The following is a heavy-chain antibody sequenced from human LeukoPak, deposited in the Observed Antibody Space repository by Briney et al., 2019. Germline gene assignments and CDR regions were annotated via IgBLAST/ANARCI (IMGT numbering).Heavy chain of an antibody. CDR3: AKDDDFWSGYYTASFDY. CDR1: GFTFSSYA. Sequence: PGGSLRLSCAASGFTFSSYAMSWVRQAPGEGLEWVSAISGSGGSTYYADSVKGRFTISRDNSKNTLYLQMNSLRAEDTAVYYCAKDDDFWSGYYTASFDYWGQGTLVTVSS. J-gene: IGHJ4*02. CDR2: ISGSGGST. D-gene: IGHD3-3*01. V-gene: IGHV3-23*01.